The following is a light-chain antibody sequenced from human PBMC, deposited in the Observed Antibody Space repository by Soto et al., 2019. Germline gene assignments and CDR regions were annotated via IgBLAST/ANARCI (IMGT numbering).Light chain of an antibody. Sequence: SYELTQPPSVSGSPGQTASITCSGDKLGDKYACWYQQKPGQSPVLVIYQDSKRPSGIPERFSGSNSGNTATLTISGTQAMEEADYYCQAWDSSTGVFGTGTKLTVL. V-gene: IGLV3-1*01. J-gene: IGLJ1*01. CDR2: QDS. CDR3: QAWDSSTGV. CDR1: KLGDKY.